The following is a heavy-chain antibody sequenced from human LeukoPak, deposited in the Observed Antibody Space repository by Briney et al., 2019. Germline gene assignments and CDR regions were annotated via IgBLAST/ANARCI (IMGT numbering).Heavy chain of an antibody. CDR3: ARGVTGGWYGDFQH. CDR1: GGSINTYF. D-gene: IGHD6-19*01. Sequence: PSGTLSLTCTVSGGSINTYFWSWIRQPPGKGLEWIGYIYYSGSTNYNPSLESRVTISVDTSKNQFSLKLSSVTAADTAVYYCARGVTGGWYGDFQHWGQGTLVTVSS. J-gene: IGHJ1*01. CDR2: IYYSGST. V-gene: IGHV4-59*01.